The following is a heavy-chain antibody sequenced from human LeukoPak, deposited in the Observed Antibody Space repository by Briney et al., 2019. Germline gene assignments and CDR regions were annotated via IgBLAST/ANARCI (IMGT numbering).Heavy chain of an antibody. D-gene: IGHD3-3*01. CDR1: GDSISNTSYY. Sequence: SETLSLTCSVSGDSISNTSYYWGWVRQPPGKGLDWIGSVYYSGNTYYNPSLKSRVTISVDTSKNEFSLRLNSVTAADTAVYYCARLPLRFLPSHFDYWGQGTLVTVSS. CDR2: VYYSGNT. CDR3: ARLPLRFLPSHFDY. J-gene: IGHJ4*02. V-gene: IGHV4-39*07.